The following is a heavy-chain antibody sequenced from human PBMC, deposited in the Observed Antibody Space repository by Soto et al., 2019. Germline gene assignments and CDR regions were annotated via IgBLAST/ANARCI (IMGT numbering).Heavy chain of an antibody. CDR1: GGSINSGDYH. Sequence: LSLTCTVSGGSINSGDYHWTWIRQFPGKDLEWIGGIYYSASTYYNPSLVSRLTISLDTSKNQFSLRLTSATAVDTAVYYCARDSRTPSGGMDVWGQGTTVTVSS. J-gene: IGHJ6*02. CDR3: ARDSRTPSGGMDV. V-gene: IGHV4-30-4*01. CDR2: IYYSAST.